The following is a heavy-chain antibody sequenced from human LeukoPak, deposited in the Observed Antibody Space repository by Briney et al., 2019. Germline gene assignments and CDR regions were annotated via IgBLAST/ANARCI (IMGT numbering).Heavy chain of an antibody. J-gene: IGHJ4*02. CDR2: ISGSGCST. D-gene: IGHD2-15*01. Sequence: GGSLRLSCAASGFTFSSYAMSWVRQAPGKGLEWVSAISGSGCSTYYADSVKGRFTISRDSSKNTLYLQMNSLRAEDTAVYYCAKESGVYCSGGSCVDFDYWGQGTLVTVSS. V-gene: IGHV3-23*01. CDR3: AKESGVYCSGGSCVDFDY. CDR1: GFTFSSYA.